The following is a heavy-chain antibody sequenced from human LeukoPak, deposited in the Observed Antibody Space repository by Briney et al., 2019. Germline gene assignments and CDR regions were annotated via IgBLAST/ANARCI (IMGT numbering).Heavy chain of an antibody. CDR1: GHSFTSYW. D-gene: IGHD5-18*01. J-gene: IGHJ3*02. CDR3: ARVSGGYSYGYDAFDI. V-gene: IGHV5-51*01. CDR2: IYTGDSDT. Sequence: GESLKISCKGSGHSFTSYWIGGLRQMPGKGLEWMGIIYTGDSDTRYSQNFNGQVTISADKSISTAQLQWSSLKASDTAMYYCARVSGGYSYGYDAFDIWGQGTMVTVSS.